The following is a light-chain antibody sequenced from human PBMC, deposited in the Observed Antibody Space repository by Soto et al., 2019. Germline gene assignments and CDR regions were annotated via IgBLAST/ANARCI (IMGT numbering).Light chain of an antibody. V-gene: IGKV1-6*01. Sequence: AIQMTQSPSSLSASVGDRVTITCRASQGIRNDLGWYQQKPGKAPKLMIYAASSLQSGVTSRFSGSGSGTDFTLTISSLQPEDFATYYCLQDYNYPRTFGQGTKLEIK. CDR1: QGIRND. CDR2: AAS. CDR3: LQDYNYPRT. J-gene: IGKJ2*02.